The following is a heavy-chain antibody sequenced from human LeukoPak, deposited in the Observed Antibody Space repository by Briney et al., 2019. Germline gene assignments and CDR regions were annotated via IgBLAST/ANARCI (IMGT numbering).Heavy chain of an antibody. J-gene: IGHJ4*02. V-gene: IGHV1-2*02. CDR1: GYTFTGYY. Sequence: GASVTVSCKASGYTFTGYYMHWVRQAPGQGLEWMGWINPNSGGTNYAQKFQVRVTMTRDTSISTAYMELSRLRSDDTAVYCCARVSSSWYGALDYWGQGTLVTVSS. CDR3: ARVSSSWYGALDY. D-gene: IGHD6-13*01. CDR2: INPNSGGT.